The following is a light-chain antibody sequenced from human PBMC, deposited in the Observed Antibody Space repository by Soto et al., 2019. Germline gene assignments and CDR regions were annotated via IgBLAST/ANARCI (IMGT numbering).Light chain of an antibody. CDR2: EVF. J-gene: IGLJ2*01. V-gene: IGLV2-8*01. Sequence: QSVLTQPPSASGSPGQSVTISCTGTSSDIGGYTYVSWYQQHPDKAPKLMIYEVFKRPSGVPDRFSGSKSGKTASLTVSGLQAEDEADYYCSSYAGSNNVIFGGGTKLTVL. CDR3: SSYAGSNNVI. CDR1: SSDIGGYTY.